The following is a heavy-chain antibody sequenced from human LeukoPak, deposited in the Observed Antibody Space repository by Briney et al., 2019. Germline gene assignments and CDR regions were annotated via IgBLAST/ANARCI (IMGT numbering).Heavy chain of an antibody. V-gene: IGHV6-1*01. CDR2: TYYRSGWYN. CDR1: GDSVSSNSAA. CDR3: ARVNSWTEEPDTGFDY. Sequence: SQTLSLTCAISGDSVSSNSAAWNWIRQSPSRGLEWLGRTYYRSGWYNDYAVSVKSRITISPDTSKNQFSLQLNSLTPEDTAVYFCARVNSWTEEPDTGFDYWGQGTLVTVSS. D-gene: IGHD1-14*01. J-gene: IGHJ4*02.